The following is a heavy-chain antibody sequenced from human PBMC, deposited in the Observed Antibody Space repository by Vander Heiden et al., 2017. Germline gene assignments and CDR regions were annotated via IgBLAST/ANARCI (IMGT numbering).Heavy chain of an antibody. CDR1: GVTFSSYA. J-gene: IGHJ4*02. Sequence: QVQLVQSGAEVKKPGSSVKISCQASGVTFSSYAISWVRQAPGQGLEWMGGIIPIFGTANYEQKFQGRVTITADKSTSTAYMELSSLRSEDTAVYYCARLDSSGYYFGYWGQGTLVTVSS. CDR2: IIPIFGTA. V-gene: IGHV1-69*06. CDR3: ARLDSSGYYFGY. D-gene: IGHD3-22*01.